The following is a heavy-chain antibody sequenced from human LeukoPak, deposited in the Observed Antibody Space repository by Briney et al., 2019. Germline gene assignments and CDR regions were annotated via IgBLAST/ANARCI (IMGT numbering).Heavy chain of an antibody. CDR1: GGSFSGYY. CDR2: INHSGST. CDR3: ARAITIFGVGPAYYFDY. Sequence: SETLSLTCAVYGGSFSGYYWSWIRQPPGKGLEWIGEINHSGSTNYNPSLKSRVTISVDTSKNQFSLKLSSVTAADTAVYYCARAITIFGVGPAYYFDYWGQGTLVTVSS. J-gene: IGHJ4*02. D-gene: IGHD3-3*01. V-gene: IGHV4-34*01.